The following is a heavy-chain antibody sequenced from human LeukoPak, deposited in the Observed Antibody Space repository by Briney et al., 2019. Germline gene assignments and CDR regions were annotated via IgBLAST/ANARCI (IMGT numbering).Heavy chain of an antibody. CDR2: ISAYNGNT. CDR1: GYTFNSYG. D-gene: IGHD6-13*01. V-gene: IGHV1-18*01. Sequence: ASVKVSCKASGYTFNSYGISWVRQAPGQGLEWMGWISAYNGNTNYAQKLQDRVTMTTDTSTSTAYMELRSLRSDDTAMYYCAREGIRIAAAGTIDYWGQGTLVTVSS. CDR3: AREGIRIAAAGTIDY. J-gene: IGHJ4*02.